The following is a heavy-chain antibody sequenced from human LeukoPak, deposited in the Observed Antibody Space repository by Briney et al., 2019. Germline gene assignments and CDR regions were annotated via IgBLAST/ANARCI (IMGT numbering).Heavy chain of an antibody. CDR2: IKEDGSEK. D-gene: IGHD3-10*01. V-gene: IGHV3-7*01. CDR3: ARVSGSYGEGSLDY. J-gene: IGHJ4*02. CDR1: GFTFSSYW. Sequence: PGGSLRLSCAASGFTFSSYWMSWVRQAPGKGLEWVANIKEDGSEKHYVDSVKGRFTISRDNAKNSLYLQMNSLRAEDTAVYYCARVSGSYGEGSLDYWGQGTLVTVSS.